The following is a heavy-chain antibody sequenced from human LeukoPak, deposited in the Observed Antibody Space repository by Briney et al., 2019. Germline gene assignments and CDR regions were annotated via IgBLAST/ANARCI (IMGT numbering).Heavy chain of an antibody. CDR3: ATQWELHPAF. Sequence: QSGGSLRLSCAASGFTFSSYIMNWVRQAPGKGLEWVSYITRSSSARYYADAVKGRFTISRDNAKNSLYLQMNSLRAEDTAVYYCATQWELHPAFWGQGTLVTVSS. CDR2: ITRSSSAR. CDR1: GFTFSSYI. V-gene: IGHV3-48*01. J-gene: IGHJ4*02. D-gene: IGHD1-26*01.